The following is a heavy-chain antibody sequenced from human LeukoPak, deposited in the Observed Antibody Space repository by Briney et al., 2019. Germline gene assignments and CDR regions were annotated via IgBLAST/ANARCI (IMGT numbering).Heavy chain of an antibody. CDR1: GFTFSSYS. D-gene: IGHD2-15*01. CDR2: ISSSSSYI. J-gene: IGHJ4*02. Sequence: GGSLRLSCAASGFTFSSYSMNWVRQAPEKGLEWVSSISSSSSYIYYADSVKGRFTISRDNAKNSLYLQMNSLRAEDTAVYYCAREPKYCSGGSCQDYWGQGTLVTVSS. CDR3: AREPKYCSGGSCQDY. V-gene: IGHV3-21*01.